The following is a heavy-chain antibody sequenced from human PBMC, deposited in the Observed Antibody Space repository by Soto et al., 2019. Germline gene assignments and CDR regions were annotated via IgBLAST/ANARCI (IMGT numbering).Heavy chain of an antibody. Sequence: ASVKVSCKASGGTFSSYTISWVRQAPGQGLEWMGRIIPILGIANYAQKFQGRVTITADKSTSTAYMELSSLRSEDTAVYYCARDGDYGDYVEDAFDIWGQGTMVTVSS. CDR3: ARDGDYGDYVEDAFDI. CDR1: GGTFSSYT. D-gene: IGHD4-17*01. V-gene: IGHV1-69*04. CDR2: IIPILGIA. J-gene: IGHJ3*02.